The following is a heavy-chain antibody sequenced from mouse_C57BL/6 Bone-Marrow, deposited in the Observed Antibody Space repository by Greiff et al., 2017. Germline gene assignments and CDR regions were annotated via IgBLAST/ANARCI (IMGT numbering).Heavy chain of an antibody. CDR3: AREGYGSSYVDY. CDR2: INPSSGYT. D-gene: IGHD1-1*01. CDR1: GYTFTSYT. Sequence: VKVVESGAELARPGASVKMSCKASGYTFTSYTMHWVKQRPGQGLEWIGYINPSSGYTKYNQKFKDKATLTADKSSSTAYMQLSSLTSEDSAVYYCAREGYGSSYVDYWGQGTTLTVSS. V-gene: IGHV1-4*01. J-gene: IGHJ2*01.